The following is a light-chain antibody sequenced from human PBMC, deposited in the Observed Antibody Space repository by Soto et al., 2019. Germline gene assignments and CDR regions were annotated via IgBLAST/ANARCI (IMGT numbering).Light chain of an antibody. CDR1: QTIHSW. V-gene: IGKV1-5*01. CDR3: RQYNSVPWT. J-gene: IGKJ1*01. CDR2: DAS. Sequence: QMTQSPSTLSASVGDRVTITCRASQTIHSWLAWYQQRPGQAPKVLIYDASNLEVGVPSRFSGSGSGTEFTLTISSLQPDDFATYYCRQYNSVPWTFGHGTKVEIK.